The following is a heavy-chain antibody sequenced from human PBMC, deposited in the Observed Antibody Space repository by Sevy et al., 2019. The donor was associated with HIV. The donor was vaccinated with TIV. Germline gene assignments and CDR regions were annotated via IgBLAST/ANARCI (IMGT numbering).Heavy chain of an antibody. J-gene: IGHJ4*02. CDR1: GFTFSNYW. CDR3: ARELRAATGTEQFDY. CDR2: INGDGSST. V-gene: IGHV3-74*01. Sequence: GGSLRLSCAASGFTFSNYWMYWVRQAPGKGLVWVSRINGDGSSTSYADSVKARLTISRDNAKNIVYLQMNSLRGEDTAVYYCARELRAATGTEQFDYWGQGNLVTVSS. D-gene: IGHD6-13*01.